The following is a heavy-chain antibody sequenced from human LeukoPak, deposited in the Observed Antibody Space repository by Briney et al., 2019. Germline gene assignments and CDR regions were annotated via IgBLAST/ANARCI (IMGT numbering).Heavy chain of an antibody. D-gene: IGHD4-17*01. CDR3: AGNTVTRRQTSRKLSPTGV. V-gene: IGHV4-34*01. CDR2: INHSGST. J-gene: IGHJ6*04. CDR1: GGSFSGYY. Sequence: SETLSLTCAVYGGSFSGYYWSWIRQPPGKGLEWIGEINHSGSTNYNPSLKSRVTISVDTSKNQFSLKLSSVTAADTAVYYCAGNTVTRRQTSRKLSPTGVWGKGTTVTISS.